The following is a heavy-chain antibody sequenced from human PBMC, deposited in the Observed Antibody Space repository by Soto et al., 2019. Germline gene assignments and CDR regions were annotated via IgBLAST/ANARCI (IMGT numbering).Heavy chain of an antibody. J-gene: IGHJ6*02. CDR1: GYTFTSYG. CDR2: ISAYNGNT. D-gene: IGHD6-6*01. V-gene: IGHV1-18*01. Sequence: QVQLVQSGAEVKKPGASVKVSCKASGYTFTSYGISWVRQAPGQGLEWMGWISAYNGNTNYAQKLQGRVTMTTDTSTGPVYKGLRGLRSDYTAVYFFAGGVAQRSDSSSSGALYHGMGLWGQGATVTVSS. CDR3: AGGVAQRSDSSSSGALYHGMGL.